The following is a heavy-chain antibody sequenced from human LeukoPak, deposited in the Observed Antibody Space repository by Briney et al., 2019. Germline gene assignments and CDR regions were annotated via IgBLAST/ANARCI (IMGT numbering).Heavy chain of an antibody. J-gene: IGHJ5*02. V-gene: IGHV4-59*08. CDR2: IYYSGST. CDR3: ARQNRYYDSSGQGWFDP. Sequence: SETLSLTCTVSGGSISSYYWSWIRQPPGKGLEWIGYIYYSGSTKYNPSLKSRVTISVDTSKNQFSLKLSSVTAADTAVYYCARQNRYYDSSGQGWFDPWGQGTLVTVSS. D-gene: IGHD3-22*01. CDR1: GGSISSYY.